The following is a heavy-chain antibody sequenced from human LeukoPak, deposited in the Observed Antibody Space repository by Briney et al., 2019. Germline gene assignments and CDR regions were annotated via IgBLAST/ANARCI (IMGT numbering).Heavy chain of an antibody. D-gene: IGHD2-21*01. J-gene: IGHJ1*01. V-gene: IGHV3-64*04. Sequence: GGSLRLSCSASGFTFSSYAMYWVRQAPGKGLEYVSAISSNGGSTYYADSVKGRFTISRDNSKNTLYLQMNSLRAEDTAVYYCAKEGDSAEYFQHWGQGTLVTVSS. CDR1: GFTFSSYA. CDR2: ISSNGGST. CDR3: AKEGDSAEYFQH.